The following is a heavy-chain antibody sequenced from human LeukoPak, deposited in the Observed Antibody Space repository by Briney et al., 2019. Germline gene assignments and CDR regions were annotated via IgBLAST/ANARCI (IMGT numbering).Heavy chain of an antibody. J-gene: IGHJ4*02. CDR2: ISASGGST. V-gene: IGHV3-23*01. Sequence: QPGGSLRLSCAASGFTFSSYAMSWVRPAPGKGLKWVSDISASGGSTYYADSVKGRFTISRDNSKNTLYLQMSSLIAEDTAVYYCAKLDTPVIVRAYYFDYWGQGTLVTVSS. CDR1: GFTFSSYA. D-gene: IGHD2-21*01. CDR3: AKLDTPVIVRAYYFDY.